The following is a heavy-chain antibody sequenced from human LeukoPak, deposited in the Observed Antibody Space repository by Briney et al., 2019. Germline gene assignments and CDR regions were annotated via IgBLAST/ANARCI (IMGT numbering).Heavy chain of an antibody. CDR3: ARQAEAGTTGCPLDY. V-gene: IGHV4-39*01. Sequence: KPSETLSLTCTVSGGSISSSSYYWGWIRQPPGKGLEWNGSINYSGSTYHHPSLKSRVTISEDTSKNQFSLKVSSVTAADTAAYYCARQAEAGTTGCPLDYWGQGTLVTVSS. CDR1: GGSISSSSYY. CDR2: INYSGST. J-gene: IGHJ4*02. D-gene: IGHD6-19*01.